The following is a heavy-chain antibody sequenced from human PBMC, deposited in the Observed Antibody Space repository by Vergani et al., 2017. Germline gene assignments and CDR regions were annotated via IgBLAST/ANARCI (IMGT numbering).Heavy chain of an antibody. D-gene: IGHD3-16*02. V-gene: IGHV4-39*01. CDR3: ARFGDYVWGSHRHLDY. CDR2: IYYSGST. CDR1: GGSISSSSYY. Sequence: QLQLQESGPGLVKPSETLSLTCTVSGGSISSSSYYWGWIRQPPGKGLEWIGSIYYSGSTYYNPSLKSRVTISVDTSKNQFSLKLSSVTAADTAVYYCARFGDYVWGSHRHLDYWGQGTLVTVSS. J-gene: IGHJ4*02.